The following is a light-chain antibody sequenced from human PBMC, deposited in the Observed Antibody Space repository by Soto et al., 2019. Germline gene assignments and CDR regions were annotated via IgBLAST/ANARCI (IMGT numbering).Light chain of an antibody. Sequence: QSALTQPASVSGSPGQSITISCTGANSDIGDWNYVSWYQQYPGKAPKVIIYEVNYRPTGVSYRFSGSKSGNTASLTISGLQAEDEADYYCSSFSSGTTLFVFGGGTQLTVL. CDR1: NSDIGDWNY. CDR2: EVN. J-gene: IGLJ7*01. V-gene: IGLV2-14*01. CDR3: SSFSSGTTLFV.